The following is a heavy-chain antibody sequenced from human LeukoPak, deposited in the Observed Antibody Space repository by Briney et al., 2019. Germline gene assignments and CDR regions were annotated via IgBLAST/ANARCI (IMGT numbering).Heavy chain of an antibody. Sequence: SETLSLTCTVSGGSISSYYWSWIRQPPGKGLGWIGYIYYSGSTNYNPSLKSRVIISVDTSNNQFSLRLSSVTAADTAVYYCARHEFGSSSAMDVWGKGTTVTVSS. D-gene: IGHD6-6*01. J-gene: IGHJ6*03. V-gene: IGHV4-59*08. CDR1: GGSISSYY. CDR3: ARHEFGSSSAMDV. CDR2: IYYSGST.